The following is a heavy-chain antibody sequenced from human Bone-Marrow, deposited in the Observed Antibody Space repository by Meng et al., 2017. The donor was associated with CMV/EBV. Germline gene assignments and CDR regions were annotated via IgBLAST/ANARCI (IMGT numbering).Heavy chain of an antibody. CDR1: GFTFSYYD. D-gene: IGHD3-3*01. CDR2: ISAAGDT. CDR3: ARVAIRSGFGMDV. J-gene: IGHJ6*02. V-gene: IGHV3-13*01. Sequence: GESLKISCAASGFTFSYYDMHWVRQVTGKGLEWVSAISAAGDTYYPDSVKGRFSISRENAQKPVYLLMNSLRAGDTAVYYCARVAIRSGFGMDVWGQGTAVTVSS.